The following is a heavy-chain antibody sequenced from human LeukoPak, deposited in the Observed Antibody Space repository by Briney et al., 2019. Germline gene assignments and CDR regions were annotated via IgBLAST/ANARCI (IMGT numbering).Heavy chain of an antibody. Sequence: GGSLRLSCAAAGNTFSNYAMSWVRQAPGKGLEWVSVISGGGDITYYAYSVKGRFTISRDTSKLYLEMNSLRADDTAIYYCARSRGSTWTGGGYFDQWGQGILVTVSS. D-gene: IGHD6-13*01. CDR3: ARSRGSTWTGGGYFDQ. J-gene: IGHJ4*02. V-gene: IGHV3-23*01. CDR1: GNTFSNYA. CDR2: ISGGGDIT.